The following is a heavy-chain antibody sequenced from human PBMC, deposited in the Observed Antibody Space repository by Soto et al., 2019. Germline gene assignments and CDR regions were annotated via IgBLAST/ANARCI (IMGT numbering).Heavy chain of an antibody. Sequence: QVQLVQSGAELKKPGASVKVSCKASGYTFSNYDMNWVRQATGQGPEWIGWVNPNNGDTGYAQEFQGRVTLTTDISTTTAYMELTSLRSEDTAVYYCAKVSRKGSAIDFDYWGQGTRITVSS. CDR3: AKVSRKGSAIDFDY. V-gene: IGHV1-8*01. J-gene: IGHJ4*02. CDR2: VNPNNGDT. CDR1: GYTFSNYD. D-gene: IGHD3-10*01.